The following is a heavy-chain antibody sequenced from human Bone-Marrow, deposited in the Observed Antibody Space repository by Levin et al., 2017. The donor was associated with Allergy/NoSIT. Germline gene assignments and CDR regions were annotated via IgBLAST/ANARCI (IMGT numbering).Heavy chain of an antibody. CDR1: GFTFSSYD. V-gene: IGHV3-13*01. CDR2: IGTAGDT. J-gene: IGHJ2*01. D-gene: IGHD3-16*01. Sequence: ETLSLTCAASGFTFSSYDMHWVRQATGKGLEWVSAIGTAGDTYYPGSVKGRFTISRENAKNSLYLQMNSLRAGDTAVYYCARASLGEPPPDWYFDLWGRGTLVTVSS. CDR3: ARASLGEPPPDWYFDL.